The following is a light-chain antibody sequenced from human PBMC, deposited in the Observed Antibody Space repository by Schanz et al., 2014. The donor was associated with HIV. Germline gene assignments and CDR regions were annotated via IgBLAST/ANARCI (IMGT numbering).Light chain of an antibody. CDR3: QQYSNWPFT. Sequence: IVLTQSPATLSLSPGERATLSCRASQSVSSYLAWYQQKPGQAPRLLIYDASNRATGIPARFSGSGSGTDFTLTISNLQSEDSAVYFCQQYSNWPFTFGQGTRLEIK. V-gene: IGKV3-11*01. CDR1: QSVSSY. J-gene: IGKJ5*01. CDR2: DAS.